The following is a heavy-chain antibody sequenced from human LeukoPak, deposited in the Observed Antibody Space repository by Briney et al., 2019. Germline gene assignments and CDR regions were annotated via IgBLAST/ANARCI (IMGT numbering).Heavy chain of an antibody. D-gene: IGHD6-13*01. Sequence: GATVKLSCKASGYTFTDYFIHWVQQAPGKGLEWMGHVVPGDGEAVYADRFQRRVTFTADTSTGTAYMDVSSLTSDDSAVYYCAKVSSTLAAAGALSFDYWGQGTLVIVSS. V-gene: IGHV1-69-2*01. J-gene: IGHJ4*02. CDR2: VVPGDGEA. CDR1: GYTFTDYF. CDR3: AKVSSTLAAAGALSFDY.